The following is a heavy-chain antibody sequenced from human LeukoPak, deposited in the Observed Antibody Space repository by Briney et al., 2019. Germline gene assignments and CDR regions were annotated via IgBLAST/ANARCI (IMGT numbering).Heavy chain of an antibody. CDR1: DDSMKSYY. D-gene: IGHD6-19*01. V-gene: IGHV4-59*08. Sequence: SETLSLTCSVSDDSMKSYYWSWIRQPPGKALEWIGNIFYSGSTNYHPSLKSRVTISVDMSKNPFSLNLSSVTAADTAVYYCALQRVSSGSYWLDPGGQGTRDRVSS. J-gene: IGHJ5*02. CDR3: ALQRVSSGSYWLDP. CDR2: IFYSGST.